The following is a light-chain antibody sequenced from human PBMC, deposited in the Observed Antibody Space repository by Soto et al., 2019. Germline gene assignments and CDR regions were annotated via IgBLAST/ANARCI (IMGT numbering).Light chain of an antibody. V-gene: IGLV1-40*01. CDR2: GNS. J-gene: IGLJ2*01. CDR1: GSNIGAGYD. Sequence: QSVLTQPPSVSGAPGQRVTISCTGSGSNIGAGYDVHWYQQLPGTAPKLLIYGNSNRPSGVPDRFSGSKSGTSASLAITGLQAEDEADYYCQSYDSSLRVFGGGTKVTVL. CDR3: QSYDSSLRV.